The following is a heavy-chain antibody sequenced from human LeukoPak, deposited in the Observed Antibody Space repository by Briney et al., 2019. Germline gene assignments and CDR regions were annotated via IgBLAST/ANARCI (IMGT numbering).Heavy chain of an antibody. Sequence: SETLSLTCTVSGGSISSHYWSWIRQPPGKGLEWIGYIYYTGSTNYNPSLKSRLAISVDTSKNEFSLKLSSVTAADTAVYYCAGRNFDFWNDYYYMDVWGKGTTVTVSS. D-gene: IGHD3-3*01. CDR3: AGRNFDFWNDYYYMDV. CDR1: GGSISSHY. V-gene: IGHV4-59*11. CDR2: IYYTGST. J-gene: IGHJ6*03.